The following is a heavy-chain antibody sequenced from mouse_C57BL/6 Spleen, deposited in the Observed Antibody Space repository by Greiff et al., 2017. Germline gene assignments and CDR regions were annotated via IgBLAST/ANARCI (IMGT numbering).Heavy chain of an antibody. CDR3: ARRDGSPWYFDV. J-gene: IGHJ1*03. D-gene: IGHD1-1*01. Sequence: QVQLQQPGAELVRPGSSVKLSCKASGYTFTSYWMHWVKQRPIQGLEWIGNIDPSDSETHYNQKFKDKATLTVDKSSSTAYMQLSSLTSEDSAVYYCARRDGSPWYFDVWGTGTTVTVAS. V-gene: IGHV1-52*01. CDR1: GYTFTSYW. CDR2: IDPSDSET.